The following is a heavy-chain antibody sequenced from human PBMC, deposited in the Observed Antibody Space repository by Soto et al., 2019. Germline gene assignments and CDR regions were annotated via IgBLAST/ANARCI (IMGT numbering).Heavy chain of an antibody. Sequence: ASVKVSCKASGYTFTSYDINWVRQATGQGLGWMGWMNPNSGNTGYAQKFQGRVTMTRNTSISTAYMELSSLRSEDTAVYYCARVRSPEWLSYYYYYYMDVWGKGTTVTVSS. CDR2: MNPNSGNT. V-gene: IGHV1-8*01. J-gene: IGHJ6*03. CDR3: ARVRSPEWLSYYYYYYMDV. D-gene: IGHD3-3*01. CDR1: GYTFTSYD.